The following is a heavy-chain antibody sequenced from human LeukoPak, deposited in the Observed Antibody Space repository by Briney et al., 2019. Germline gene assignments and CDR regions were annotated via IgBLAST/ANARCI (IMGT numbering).Heavy chain of an antibody. D-gene: IGHD3-10*01. Sequence: SETLSLTCTVSGGSISGYYWSWVRQPPGKGLEWIGEINHSGSTNYNPSLKSRVTISVDTSKNQFSLKLSSVTAADTAVYYCARGLFHYYGSGSYKGHYDYWGQGTLVTVSS. CDR2: INHSGST. J-gene: IGHJ4*02. V-gene: IGHV4-34*01. CDR3: ARGLFHYYGSGSYKGHYDY. CDR1: GGSISGYY.